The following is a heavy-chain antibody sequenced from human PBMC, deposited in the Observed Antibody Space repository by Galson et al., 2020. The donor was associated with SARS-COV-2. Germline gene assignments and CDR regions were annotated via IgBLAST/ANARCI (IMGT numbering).Heavy chain of an antibody. CDR1: GGSISSSY. CDR3: ARDTPPGDSSGYYYSDGMDV. V-gene: IGHV4-59*13. Sequence: SETLSLTCTASGGSISSSYWSWIRQPPGKGLEWIGNIYYSGSTNYNPSLKSRVTISVDTSKNQFSLKLSSVTAADTAVYYCARDTPPGDSSGYYYSDGMDVWGQGTTVTVSS. D-gene: IGHD3-22*01. J-gene: IGHJ6*02. CDR2: IYYSGST.